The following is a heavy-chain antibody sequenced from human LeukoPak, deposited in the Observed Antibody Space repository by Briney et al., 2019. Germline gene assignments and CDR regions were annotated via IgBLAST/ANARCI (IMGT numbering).Heavy chain of an antibody. CDR3: ARDFTRLVTARDLDAFDI. Sequence: GASVKVSCKASGYTFTGYYIHWVRQAPGQGLEWMGWINTNTGNPTYAQGFTGRFVFSLDTSVSTAYLQISSLKAEDTAVYYCARDFTRLVTARDLDAFDIWGQGTMVTVSS. CDR1: GYTFTGYY. CDR2: INTNTGNP. D-gene: IGHD2-21*02. V-gene: IGHV7-4-1*02. J-gene: IGHJ3*02.